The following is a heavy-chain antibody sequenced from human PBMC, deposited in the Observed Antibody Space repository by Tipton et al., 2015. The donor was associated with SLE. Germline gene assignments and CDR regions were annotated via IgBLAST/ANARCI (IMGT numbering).Heavy chain of an antibody. V-gene: IGHV4-59*04. J-gene: IGHJ4*02. CDR2: VYHSGTT. CDR3: ARNWGTVDY. D-gene: IGHD7-27*01. CDR1: GDPISNYY. Sequence: TLSLTCTVSGDPISNYYWNWIRQPPGKGLEWIGYVYHSGTTHYHPSLGSRVSISVDTSNNQFSLKVKSVSAADTAVYYCARNWGTVDYWGQGTLVTVSS.